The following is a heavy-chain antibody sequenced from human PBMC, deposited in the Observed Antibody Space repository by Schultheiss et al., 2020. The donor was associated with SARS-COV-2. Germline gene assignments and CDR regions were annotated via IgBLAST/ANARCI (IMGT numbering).Heavy chain of an antibody. J-gene: IGHJ4*02. Sequence: GESLKISCAASGFTFSSYDMHWVRQATGKGLEWVSPIGTAGDPYYPGSVKGRFTISRENAKNSLYLQMNSLRAEDTAVYYCTSNRAVAADYWGQGTLVTVSS. V-gene: IGHV3-13*05. D-gene: IGHD6-19*01. CDR1: GFTFSSYD. CDR2: IGTAGDP. CDR3: TSNRAVAADY.